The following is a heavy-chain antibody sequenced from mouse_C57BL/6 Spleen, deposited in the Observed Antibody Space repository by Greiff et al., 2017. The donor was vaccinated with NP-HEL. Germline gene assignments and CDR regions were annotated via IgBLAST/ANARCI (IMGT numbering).Heavy chain of an antibody. CDR3: ARSPTTVVAHYAMDY. V-gene: IGHV1-52*01. Sequence: VQLQQSGAELVRPGSSVKLSCKASGYTFTSYWMHWVKQRPIQGLEWIGNIDPSDSETHYNQKFKDKATLTVDKSSSTAYMQLSSLTSEDSAVYYCARSPTTVVAHYAMDYWGQRTSVTVSS. J-gene: IGHJ4*01. CDR2: IDPSDSET. CDR1: GYTFTSYW. D-gene: IGHD1-1*01.